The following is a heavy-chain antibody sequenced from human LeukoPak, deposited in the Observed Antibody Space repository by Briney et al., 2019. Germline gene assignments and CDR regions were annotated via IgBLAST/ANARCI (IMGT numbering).Heavy chain of an antibody. Sequence: PSETLSLTCTVSGGSISSGGYYWSWLRQHPGKGLEWIGYIYYSGSTYCNPSLKSRVTISVDTSKNQFSLKLSSVTAADTAVYYCAREHGVLLWFGELWGAFDIWGQGTMVTVSS. CDR1: GGSISSGGYY. CDR2: IYYSGST. CDR3: AREHGVLLWFGELWGAFDI. D-gene: IGHD3-10*01. V-gene: IGHV4-31*03. J-gene: IGHJ3*02.